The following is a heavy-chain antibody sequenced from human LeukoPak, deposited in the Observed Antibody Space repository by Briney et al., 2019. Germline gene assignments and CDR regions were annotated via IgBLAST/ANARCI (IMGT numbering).Heavy chain of an antibody. D-gene: IGHD6-19*01. CDR3: ARQATVAGVDY. CDR1: GGSFSGYY. CDR2: INHSGST. V-gene: IGHV4-34*01. J-gene: IGHJ4*02. Sequence: SETLSLTCAVYGGSFSGYYWSWIRQPPGKGLEWIGEINHSGSTNYNPSLKSRVTISVDTSKNQFSLKLSSVTAADTAVYYCARQATVAGVDYWGQGTLVTVSS.